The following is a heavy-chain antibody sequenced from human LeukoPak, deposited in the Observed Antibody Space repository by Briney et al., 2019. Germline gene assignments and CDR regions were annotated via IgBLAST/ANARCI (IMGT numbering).Heavy chain of an antibody. CDR2: ISYDGSNK. D-gene: IGHD2-2*01. V-gene: IGHV3-30*18. CDR3: AKDRRVPAVRRDYLPDV. CDR1: GFTFSSYG. J-gene: IGHJ6*04. Sequence: PGRSLRLSCAASGFTFSSYGMHWVRQAPGKGLEWVAVISYDGSNKYYADSVKGRFTISRDNSKNTLYPQMNSLRAEDTAVYYCAKDRRVPAVRRDYLPDVWGKGTTVTVSS.